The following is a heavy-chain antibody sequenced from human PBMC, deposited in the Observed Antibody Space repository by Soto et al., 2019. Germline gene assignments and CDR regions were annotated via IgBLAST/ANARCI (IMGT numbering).Heavy chain of an antibody. J-gene: IGHJ4*02. CDR3: VRDLYRSATMPCLDH. Sequence: GGSLRLSCEASGFTFINYAMSWVRQSPGKGLEWVSSISDTGGDSYYADSMDGRFTVSRDNSKNTLYLQINSLRAEDTAIYYCVRDLYRSATMPCLDHWGQGALGTVSS. CDR2: ISDTGGDS. V-gene: IGHV3-23*01. CDR1: GFTFINYA. D-gene: IGHD1-1*01.